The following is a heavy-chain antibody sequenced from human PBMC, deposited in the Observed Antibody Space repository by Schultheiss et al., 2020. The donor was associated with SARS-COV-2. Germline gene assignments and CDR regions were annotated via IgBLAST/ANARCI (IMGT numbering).Heavy chain of an antibody. CDR3: ARDRAVKSVCMDV. V-gene: IGHV1-69*06. J-gene: IGHJ6*02. D-gene: IGHD2-8*01. CDR2: IIPIFGTP. Sequence: SVKVSCKASGYTFTSYGISWVRQAPGQGLEWMGGIIPIFGTPNYAQKFQGRLTITADKSTSTAYMELSSLRSEDTAVYYCARDRAVKSVCMDVWGQGTTVTVSS. CDR1: GYTFTSYG.